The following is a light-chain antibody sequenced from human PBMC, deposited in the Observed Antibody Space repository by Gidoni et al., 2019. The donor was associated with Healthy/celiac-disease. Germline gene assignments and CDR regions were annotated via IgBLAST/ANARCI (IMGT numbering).Light chain of an antibody. Sequence: QSALTQPRSVSGSPGPSVTISCTGTSGYVGCYNYFSWYQQHPGKAPKLMIYDVSKRPSGVPDRFSGSRSGNTASLTISGLQAEDEADYYCCSYAGSYTYVFGTGTKVTVL. J-gene: IGLJ1*01. CDR2: DVS. CDR3: CSYAGSYTYV. V-gene: IGLV2-11*01. CDR1: SGYVGCYNY.